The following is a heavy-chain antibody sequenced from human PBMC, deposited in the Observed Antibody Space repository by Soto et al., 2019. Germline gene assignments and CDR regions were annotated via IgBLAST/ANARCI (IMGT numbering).Heavy chain of an antibody. V-gene: IGHV3-23*01. CDR1: GLTISSYA. CDR3: AKDLGPTRNYYYGMDV. J-gene: IGHJ6*02. D-gene: IGHD1-26*01. CDR2: ISGSGGST. Sequence: EVQLLESGGGLVQPGGSLRLSCAASGLTISSYAMTWFRQAPGKGLEWVSAISGSGGSTYYADSVKGRFTISRDNSKNTLYLQMNSLRAEDTAVYYCAKDLGPTRNYYYGMDVWGQGTTVTVSS.